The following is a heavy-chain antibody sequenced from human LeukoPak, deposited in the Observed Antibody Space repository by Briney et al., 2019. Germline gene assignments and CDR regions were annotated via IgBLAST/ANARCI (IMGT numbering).Heavy chain of an antibody. CDR1: GFTFSSYA. V-gene: IGHV3-23*01. D-gene: IGHD1-26*01. Sequence: GGSLRLSCAAAGFTFSSYAMSWVRQAPGKGLEWVSAISGSGGSTYYADSVKGRFTISRGNSKNTLYLQMNSLRAEDTAVYDCAKSPWELPFDYWGQGTLVTVSS. CDR3: AKSPWELPFDY. CDR2: ISGSGGST. J-gene: IGHJ4*02.